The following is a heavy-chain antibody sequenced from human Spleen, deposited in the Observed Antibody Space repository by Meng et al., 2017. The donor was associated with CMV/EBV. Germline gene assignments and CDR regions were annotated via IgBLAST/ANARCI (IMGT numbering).Heavy chain of an antibody. J-gene: IGHJ5*02. D-gene: IGHD2-2*02. CDR3: ARVALAASRRGPAAIIGWFDP. Sequence: ASVKVSCKASGYTFTSYGISWVRQAPGQGLEWMGWISAYNGNTNYAQKLQGRVTMTTDTSTSTAYMELRSLRSDDTAVYYCARVALAASRRGPAAIIGWFDPWGQGTLVTVSS. CDR1: GYTFTSYG. V-gene: IGHV1-18*01. CDR2: ISAYNGNT.